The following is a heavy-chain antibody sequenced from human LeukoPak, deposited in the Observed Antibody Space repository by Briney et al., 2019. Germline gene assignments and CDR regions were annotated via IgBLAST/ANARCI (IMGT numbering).Heavy chain of an antibody. CDR2: INRYGSA. CDR1: GGSFNTYY. D-gene: IGHD4-11*01. CDR3: ARVSPYSPHDS. V-gene: IGHV4-34*01. Sequence: PSETLSLTCAVYGGSFNTYYWSWIRQPPGKGLEWIGQINRYGSANYNPSLKSRVAISLDTSKNQFSLKVTSVTAADTAVYYCARVSPYSPHDSWGQGTLVTVSS. J-gene: IGHJ4*02.